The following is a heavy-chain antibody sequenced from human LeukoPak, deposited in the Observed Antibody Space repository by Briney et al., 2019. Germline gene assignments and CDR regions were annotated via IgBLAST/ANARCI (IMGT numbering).Heavy chain of an antibody. V-gene: IGHV3-7*01. J-gene: IGHJ4*02. D-gene: IGHD3-10*01. CDR2: IKQGGSEK. CDR1: EFTFRIFC. Sequence: GGSLRLSCAASEFTFRIFCMNWVRQAPGKGLEWVASIKQGGSEKYYVDSVRGRFTISRDNAKNSLYLQMNNLRAEDTAVYYCARGEGFGYWGQGSLVTVSS. CDR3: ARGEGFGY.